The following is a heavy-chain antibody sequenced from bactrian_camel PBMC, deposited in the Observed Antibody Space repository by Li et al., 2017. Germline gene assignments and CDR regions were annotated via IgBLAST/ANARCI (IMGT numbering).Heavy chain of an antibody. Sequence: VQLVESGGGSVQAGGSLKLSCAGPGYIFRHCGMGWYRQAPGKERERVSCISNNGGSRTIYVDSVKGRFTVSRDNAKNTHYLQMNNLKPEDTGEYYCATGEMGFCSASWAVNDWGQGTQVTVS. D-gene: IGHD1*01. CDR1: GYIFRHCG. CDR3: ATGEMGFCSASWAVND. CDR2: ISNNGGSRT. V-gene: IGHV3S42*01. J-gene: IGHJ4*01.